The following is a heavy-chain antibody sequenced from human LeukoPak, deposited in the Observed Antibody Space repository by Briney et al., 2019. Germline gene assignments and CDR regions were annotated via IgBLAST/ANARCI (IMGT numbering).Heavy chain of an antibody. CDR3: AREGYSNYYYYYMDV. V-gene: IGHV3-30*03. J-gene: IGHJ6*03. CDR1: GLTFSSYG. CDR2: ISYDGSNK. Sequence: PGGSLRLSCAASGLTFSSYGMHWVRQAPGKGLEWVAVISYDGSNKYYADSVKGRFTISRDNAKNSLYLQMNSLRAEDTAVYYCAREGYSNYYYYYMDVWGKGTTVTVSS. D-gene: IGHD4-11*01.